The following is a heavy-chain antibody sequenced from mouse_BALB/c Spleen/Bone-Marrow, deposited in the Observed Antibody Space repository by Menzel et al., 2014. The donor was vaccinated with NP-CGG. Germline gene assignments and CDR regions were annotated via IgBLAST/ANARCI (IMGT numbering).Heavy chain of an antibody. Sequence: VMLVESGPGLVAPSQSLSITCTISGFSLTSYGVHWVRQPPGKGLEWLVVIWSEGSTTYNSVLKSRLSISKDNSKSQVFLTMNSLQTDDTAMYYCARHRYDVGAMDYWGQGTSVTVSS. D-gene: IGHD2-14*01. CDR1: GFSLTSYG. CDR2: IWSEGST. V-gene: IGHV2-6-1*01. J-gene: IGHJ4*01. CDR3: ARHRYDVGAMDY.